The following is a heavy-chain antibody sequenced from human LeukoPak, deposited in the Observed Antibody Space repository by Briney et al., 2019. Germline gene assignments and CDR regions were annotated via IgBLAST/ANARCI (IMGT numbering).Heavy chain of an antibody. CDR1: GFTFSSYA. J-gene: IGHJ4*02. V-gene: IGHV3-30-3*01. Sequence: GGSLRLSCAASGFTFSSYAMHWVRQAPGKGLEWVAVISYDGSNKYYADSVKGRFTISRDNSKNTLYLQMNSLRAEDTAVYYCAKDHDWAYFDYWGQGTLVTVSS. CDR2: ISYDGSNK. D-gene: IGHD3-9*01. CDR3: AKDHDWAYFDY.